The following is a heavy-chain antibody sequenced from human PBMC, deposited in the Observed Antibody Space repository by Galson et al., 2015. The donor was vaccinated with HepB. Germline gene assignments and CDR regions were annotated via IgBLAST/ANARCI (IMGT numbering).Heavy chain of an antibody. J-gene: IGHJ3*02. CDR2: IYPADSDR. V-gene: IGHV5-51*03. CDR3: ARVAGSSWDAFDI. CDR1: GYTFTNYW. D-gene: IGHD6-13*01. Sequence: QSGAEVKKPGESLEISCKGSGYTFTNYWIGWVRQMPGKGLEWMGIIYPADSDRRYRPSFQGHFTIAADRSSSIAYLQWSSLKASDTAMYFCARVAGSSWDAFDIWGQGTMVTVSS.